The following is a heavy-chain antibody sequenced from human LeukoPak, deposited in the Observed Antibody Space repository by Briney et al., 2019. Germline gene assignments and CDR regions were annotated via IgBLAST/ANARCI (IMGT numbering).Heavy chain of an antibody. D-gene: IGHD3-3*01. Sequence: ASVKVSCKASGGTFTSYAISWVRQAPGQELEWMGGIIPIFGTANYAQKFQGRVTITADESTSTAYMELSSLRSEDRAVYYCARVGPWDDFWSGYSGPDWFDPCGQGTLVTVSS. CDR1: GGTFTSYA. CDR2: IIPIFGTA. J-gene: IGHJ5*02. V-gene: IGHV1-69*13. CDR3: ARVGPWDDFWSGYSGPDWFDP.